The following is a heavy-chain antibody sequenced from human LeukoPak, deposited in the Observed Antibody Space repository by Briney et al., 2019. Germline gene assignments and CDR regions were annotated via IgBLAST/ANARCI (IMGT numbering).Heavy chain of an antibody. V-gene: IGHV3-23*01. CDR2: ISGSGGST. CDR3: DKRNVDSGDAFDI. CDR1: GFSFSSYA. D-gene: IGHD5-12*01. J-gene: IGHJ3*02. Sequence: GGSLSLSCAASGFSFSSYAMSWVRKPPGKGLEWVSAISGSGGSTYYADSVKGRFTISRDNTTNTLYLQKISLRAEDAAVKYCDKRNVDSGDAFDIWGQGTMVTVSS.